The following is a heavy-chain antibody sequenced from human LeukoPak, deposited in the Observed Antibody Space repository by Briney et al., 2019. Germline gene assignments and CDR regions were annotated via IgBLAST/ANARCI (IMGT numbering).Heavy chain of an antibody. CDR2: ISGSGGST. D-gene: IGHD2-8*01. Sequence: GGSLRLSCAASGFTFSTYAMSWVRQAPGKGLGWVSAISGSGGSTYYADSVKGRFTISRDNSKNTLYLQMNSLRAEDTAVYFCAKGCCPIDYWGQGTLVTVSS. CDR3: AKGCCPIDY. V-gene: IGHV3-23*01. CDR1: GFTFSTYA. J-gene: IGHJ4*02.